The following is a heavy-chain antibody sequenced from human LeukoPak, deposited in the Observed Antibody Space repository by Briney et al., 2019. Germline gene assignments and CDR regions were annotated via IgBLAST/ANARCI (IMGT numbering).Heavy chain of an antibody. J-gene: IGHJ1*01. CDR3: AKEPYPDTAMAKYFQH. D-gene: IGHD5-18*01. CDR1: GFTFSSYG. Sequence: GGSLRLSCAASGFTFSSYGMHWVRQAPGKGLEWVAVISYDGSNKYYADSVKGRFTISRDNSKNTLYLQMNSLRAEETAVYYCAKEPYPDTAMAKYFQHWGQGTLVTVSS. V-gene: IGHV3-30*18. CDR2: ISYDGSNK.